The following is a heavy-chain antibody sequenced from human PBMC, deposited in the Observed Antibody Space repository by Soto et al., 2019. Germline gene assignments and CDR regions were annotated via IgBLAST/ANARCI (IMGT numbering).Heavy chain of an antibody. CDR3: ARDHCGGDCYSDPYFDY. Sequence: GGSPRLSCAVFGFTFCRYWMMWFPQAPRKGVEWVANIKQDGSEKYYVDSVKGRFTISRDNAKNSLYLQMNSLRAEDTAVYYCARDHCGGDCYSDPYFDYWGQGTLVTVSS. CDR1: GFTFCRYW. V-gene: IGHV3-7*01. D-gene: IGHD2-21*02. CDR2: IKQDGSEK. J-gene: IGHJ4*01.